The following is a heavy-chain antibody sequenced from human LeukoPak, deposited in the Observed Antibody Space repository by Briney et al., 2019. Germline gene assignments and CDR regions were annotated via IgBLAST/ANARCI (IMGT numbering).Heavy chain of an antibody. CDR3: ARHFSTYSYGLDV. V-gene: IGHV3-7*01. CDR1: RFTFRNFW. J-gene: IGHJ6*02. Sequence: GGSLRLSCAASRFTFRNFWMSWGREAPGKGLEWGANIKPDGSATLYVDSVKGPFTISRDNAENSLYLQMNSLRPEDTAVYYCARHFSTYSYGLDVWGQGTTVTVSS. D-gene: IGHD3-3*02. CDR2: IKPDGSAT.